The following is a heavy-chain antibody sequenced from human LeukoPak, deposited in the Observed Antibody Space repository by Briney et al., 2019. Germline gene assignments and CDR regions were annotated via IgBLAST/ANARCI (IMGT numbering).Heavy chain of an antibody. CDR2: INQDGSET. Sequence: GGSLRLSCATSGFTFNAYWMTWVRQAPGKGPQWVSHINQDGSETYYVDSVKGRFTISRDNAKNSVYLQMNSLTTEDTALYYCVRDQSWSFDYWGQGTRVTVSS. J-gene: IGHJ4*02. D-gene: IGHD3-3*01. CDR1: GFTFNAYW. CDR3: VRDQSWSFDY. V-gene: IGHV3-7*03.